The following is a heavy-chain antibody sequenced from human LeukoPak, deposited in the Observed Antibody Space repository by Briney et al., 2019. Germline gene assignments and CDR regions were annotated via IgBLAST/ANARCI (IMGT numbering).Heavy chain of an antibody. CDR2: INHSGST. CDR3: ARGPGILTGSTLFPDY. CDR1: GGSFSGYY. D-gene: IGHD3-9*01. Sequence: SETLSLTCAVYGGSFSGYYWSWIRQPPGKGLEWIGEINHSGSTNYNPSLKSRVTISVDTSKNQFSLKLSSVTAADTAVYYCARGPGILTGSTLFPDYWGQGTLVTVSS. J-gene: IGHJ4*02. V-gene: IGHV4-34*01.